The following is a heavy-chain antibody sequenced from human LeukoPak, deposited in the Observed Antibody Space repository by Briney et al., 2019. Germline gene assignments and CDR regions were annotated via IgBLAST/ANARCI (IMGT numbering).Heavy chain of an antibody. CDR2: INPNSGGT. Sequence: ASAKVSCKASGYTFTGYYMHWVRQAPGQGLEWMGWINPNSGGTNYAQKFQGRVTMTRDTSISTAYMELSRLRSDDTAVYYCARETYYYDSRHFDYWGQGTLVTVSS. D-gene: IGHD3-22*01. J-gene: IGHJ4*02. V-gene: IGHV1-2*02. CDR1: GYTFTGYY. CDR3: ARETYYYDSRHFDY.